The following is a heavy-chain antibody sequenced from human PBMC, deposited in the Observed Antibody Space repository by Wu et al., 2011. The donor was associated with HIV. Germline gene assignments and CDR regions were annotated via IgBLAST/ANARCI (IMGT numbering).Heavy chain of an antibody. CDR3: ARDDSGSSSFYGMDV. Sequence: QVQLVQSGAEVKKPGASVKVSCKASGYTFSTSGVSWVRQAPGQGLEWMGWISTYSGNTKYAERLQGRVTMTTDTPVNTAYMELRGLRSDDTAVYCCARDDSGSSSFYGMDVWGQGTTVTVSS. D-gene: IGHD1-26*01. J-gene: IGHJ6*02. CDR1: GYTFSTSG. CDR2: ISTYSGNT. V-gene: IGHV1-18*01.